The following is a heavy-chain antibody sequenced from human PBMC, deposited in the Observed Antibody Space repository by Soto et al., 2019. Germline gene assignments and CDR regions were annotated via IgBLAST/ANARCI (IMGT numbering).Heavy chain of an antibody. CDR1: GGSISSGGYS. V-gene: IGHV4-30-2*01. CDR2: IYHSGST. J-gene: IGHJ4*02. D-gene: IGHD4-17*01. Sequence: SETLSLTCAVSGGSISSGGYSRSWIPQPPGKGLEWIGYIYHSGSTYYNPSLKSRVTISVDRSKNQFSLKLSSVTAADTAVYYCARASTTVTTLDYWGQGTLVTVSS. CDR3: ARASTTVTTLDY.